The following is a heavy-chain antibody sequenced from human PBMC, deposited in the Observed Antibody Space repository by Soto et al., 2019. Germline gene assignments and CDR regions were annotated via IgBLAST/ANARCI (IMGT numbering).Heavy chain of an antibody. Sequence: VASVKVSCKASGYTFTSYGISWVRQAPGQGLEWMGWISAYNGNTNYAQKLQGRVTMTTDTSTSTAYMELRSLGSDDTAVYYCARDLLSDMDGKNWFGPWGQGTLVTVSS. CDR3: ARDLLSDMDGKNWFGP. CDR1: GYTFTSYG. J-gene: IGHJ5*02. V-gene: IGHV1-18*04. CDR2: ISAYNGNT.